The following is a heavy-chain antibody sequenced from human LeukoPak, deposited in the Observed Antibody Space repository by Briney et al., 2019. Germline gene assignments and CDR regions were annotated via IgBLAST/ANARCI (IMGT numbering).Heavy chain of an antibody. CDR2: ISSSGAFI. J-gene: IGHJ4*02. CDR1: GFTFSDYY. D-gene: IGHD5/OR15-5a*01. CDR3: ARRAYVDLVSATGPDY. Sequence: GGSLRLSCAASGFTFSDYYMSWIRQAPGKGLEWLSYISSSGAFIYSADSVKGRFTISRDNAKNSLYLQMNSLRAEDTAVYYCARRAYVDLVSATGPDYWGQGTLVTVSS. V-gene: IGHV3-11*01.